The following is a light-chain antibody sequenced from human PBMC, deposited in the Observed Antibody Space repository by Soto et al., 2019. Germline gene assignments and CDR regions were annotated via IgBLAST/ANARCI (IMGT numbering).Light chain of an antibody. CDR3: QQYGSSPYT. J-gene: IGKJ2*01. CDR1: QSVSSSY. CDR2: GAS. V-gene: IGKV3-20*01. Sequence: EIVLTQSPDTLSLSPGERATLSCRASQSVSSSYLAWYQQKPGQAPRLLIYGASSRATGIPDRFSGSGSGTDFTLTISRLEPEDFAVYYCQQYGSSPYTFGQGNKLEIK.